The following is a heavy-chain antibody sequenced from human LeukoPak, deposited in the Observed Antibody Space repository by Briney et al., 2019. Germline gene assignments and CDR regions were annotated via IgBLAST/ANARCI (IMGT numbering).Heavy chain of an antibody. CDR3: ARGGSSWYWGWFDP. CDR1: GGSISSGGYY. V-gene: IGHV4-30-2*01. D-gene: IGHD6-13*01. Sequence: SETLSLTCTVSGGSISSGGYYWSWIRQPPGEGLEWIGYIYHSGSTYYNPSLKSRVTISVDTSKNQFSLKLSSVTAADTAVYYCARGGSSWYWGWFDPWGQGTLVTVSS. J-gene: IGHJ5*02. CDR2: IYHSGST.